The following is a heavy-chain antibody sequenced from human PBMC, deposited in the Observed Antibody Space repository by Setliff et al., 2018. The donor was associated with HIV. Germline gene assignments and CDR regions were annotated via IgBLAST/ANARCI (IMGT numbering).Heavy chain of an antibody. CDR2: INHSGST. CDR3: ARAPSLDTATVSRWGYYFDY. V-gene: IGHV4-34*01. J-gene: IGHJ4*02. Sequence: PSETLSLTCAVYGGSLSGHYWSWIRQPPGKGLEWIGEINHSGSTTYNPSLKSRVTISLDTSKNQFSLKLSSVTAADTAVYYCARAPSLDTATVSRWGYYFDYWGQGTLVTVSS. CDR1: GGSLSGHY. D-gene: IGHD5-18*01.